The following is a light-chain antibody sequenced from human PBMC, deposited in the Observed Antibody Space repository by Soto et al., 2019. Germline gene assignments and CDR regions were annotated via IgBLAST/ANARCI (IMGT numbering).Light chain of an antibody. Sequence: DIQMTQSPSAVSASLGDRVTITCRASQDISNWLAWYQQKPGKAPKLLIYSTSSLQNGVPSRFSGSGSGTEFTLTITRLQPEDFASYYCQQCCSFPRTLGQGNKVEV. CDR2: STS. J-gene: IGKJ1*01. V-gene: IGKV1-12*01. CDR3: QQCCSFPRT. CDR1: QDISNW.